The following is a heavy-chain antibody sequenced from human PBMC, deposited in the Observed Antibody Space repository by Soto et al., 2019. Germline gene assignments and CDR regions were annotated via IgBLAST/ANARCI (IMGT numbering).Heavy chain of an antibody. CDR3: ARDVEYSSSFGLDY. D-gene: IGHD6-6*01. J-gene: IGHJ4*02. CDR2: IWYDGSNK. CDR1: GFTFSSYG. V-gene: IGHV3-33*08. Sequence: GGSLRLSCAASGFTFSSYGMHWVRQAPGKGLEWVAVIWYDGSNKYYADSVKGRFTISRDNSKNTLYLQMNSLRAEDTAVYYCARDVEYSSSFGLDYWGQGTLVTVSS.